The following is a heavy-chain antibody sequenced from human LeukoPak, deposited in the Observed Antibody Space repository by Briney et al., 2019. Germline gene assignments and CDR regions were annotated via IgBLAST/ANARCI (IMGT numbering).Heavy chain of an antibody. CDR2: IHTSGST. J-gene: IGHJ4*02. CDR3: ARPRSSSGWDGDFDS. V-gene: IGHV4-4*07. Sequence: SETLSLTCTVSGVSISSYFWSWIRQPAGKGLEWIGRIHTSGSTNYNPSLKSRVTMSVDTSKNHFSLKLSSVTAADTAVYYCARPRSSSGWDGDFDSWGQGTLVTVSS. D-gene: IGHD6-19*01. CDR1: GVSISSYF.